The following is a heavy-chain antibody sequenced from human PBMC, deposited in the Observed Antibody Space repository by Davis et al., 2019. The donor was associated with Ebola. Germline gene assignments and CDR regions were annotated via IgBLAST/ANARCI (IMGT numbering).Heavy chain of an antibody. D-gene: IGHD5-24*01. V-gene: IGHV3-11*01. CDR2: ISSSGSTI. CDR1: GFTFSDYY. CDR3: ARDGYNPYYYYYYGMDV. Sequence: GESLKISCAASGFTFSDYYMSWIRQAPGKGLEWVSYISSSGSTIYYADSVKGRFTISRDNAKNSLYLQMNSLRAEDTAVYYCARDGYNPYYYYYYGMDVWGQGTTVTVSS. J-gene: IGHJ6*02.